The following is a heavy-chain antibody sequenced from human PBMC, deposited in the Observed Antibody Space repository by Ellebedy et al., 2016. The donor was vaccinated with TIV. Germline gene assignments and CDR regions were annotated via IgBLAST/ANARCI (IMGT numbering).Heavy chain of an antibody. V-gene: IGHV3-23*01. Sequence: GESLKISCAASGFTFSSYAMAWVRQTPGKGLEWVSGIFGGGGTTYYADSVKGRFTISRDNSKNTLYLRMNSLRAEGTAIYYCAKDQVGGDGRWVFDIWGQGTMVTVSS. CDR2: IFGGGGTT. CDR3: AKDQVGGDGRWVFDI. D-gene: IGHD3-16*01. CDR1: GFTFSSYA. J-gene: IGHJ3*02.